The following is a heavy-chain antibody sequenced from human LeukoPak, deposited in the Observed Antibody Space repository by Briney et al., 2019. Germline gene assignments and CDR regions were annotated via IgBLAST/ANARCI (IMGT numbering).Heavy chain of an antibody. CDR2: IYNSGTIYYSGST. Sequence: SETLSLTCTVSGGSMSSNYWSWIRQPPGKGLEWIGYIYNSGTIYYSGSTNYNPSLLSRVTISVDTSKNQFSLKLRSVTAADTAVYYCARHGSPLIVGATTGGFDYWGQGTLVTVSS. CDR3: ARHGSPLIVGATTGGFDY. CDR1: GGSMSSNY. V-gene: IGHV4-59*08. D-gene: IGHD1-26*01. J-gene: IGHJ4*02.